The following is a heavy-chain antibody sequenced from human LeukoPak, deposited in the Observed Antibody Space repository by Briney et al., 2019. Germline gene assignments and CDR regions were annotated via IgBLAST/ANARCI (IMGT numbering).Heavy chain of an antibody. CDR3: AKSMETSTPGVYDYGDRDAFDI. D-gene: IGHD4-17*01. V-gene: IGHV3-23*01. J-gene: IGHJ3*02. Sequence: GGSLRLSCAASGFTFSNAWMSWVRQAPGKGLEWVSAISGSGGSTYYADSVKGRFTISRDNSKNTLYLQMNSLRAEDTAVYYCAKSMETSTPGVYDYGDRDAFDIWGQGTMVTVSS. CDR2: ISGSGGST. CDR1: GFTFSNAW.